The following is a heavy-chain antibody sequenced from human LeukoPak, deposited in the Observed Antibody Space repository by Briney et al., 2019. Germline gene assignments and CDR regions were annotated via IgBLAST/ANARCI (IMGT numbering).Heavy chain of an antibody. Sequence: GGSLRLSCAASGFTFSSFAMHWVRQTPGKGLEWLALILYDGNNKYYADSVKGRFTVSRDNSKNTLYLQMNSLRAEDTAVYYCARDCYYDSSGFSCDEGCFDYWGQGTLVTVSS. V-gene: IGHV3-33*05. CDR3: ARDCYYDSSGFSCDEGCFDY. CDR1: GFTFSSFA. CDR2: ILYDGNNK. J-gene: IGHJ4*02. D-gene: IGHD3-22*01.